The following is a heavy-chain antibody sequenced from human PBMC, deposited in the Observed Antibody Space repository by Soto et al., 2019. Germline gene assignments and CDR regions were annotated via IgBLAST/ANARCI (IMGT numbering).Heavy chain of an antibody. CDR3: AWYSSSSLPDEYYYYYYGMDV. CDR2: ISAYNGNT. D-gene: IGHD6-13*01. V-gene: IGHV1-18*01. CDR1: GYTFTSYG. J-gene: IGHJ6*02. Sequence: GASVKVSCKASGYTFTSYGISWVRQAPGQGLEWMGWISAYNGNTNYAQKLQGRVTMTTDTSTSTAYMELRSLRSDDTAVYYCAWYSSSSLPDEYYYYYYGMDVWGQGTTVTVSS.